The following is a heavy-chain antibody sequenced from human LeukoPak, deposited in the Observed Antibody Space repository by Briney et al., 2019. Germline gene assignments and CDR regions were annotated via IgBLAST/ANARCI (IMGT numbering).Heavy chain of an antibody. CDR1: GFTFDDYG. J-gene: IGHJ4*02. Sequence: GGSLRLSCAASGFTFDDYGMSWVRHAPGKGLEWVSGINWNGGSTGYADSVKGRFTISRDNAKNSLYLQMNSLRAEDTALYYCAKDMGPFIAARFDYWGQGTLVTVSS. D-gene: IGHD6-6*01. CDR2: INWNGGST. CDR3: AKDMGPFIAARFDY. V-gene: IGHV3-20*04.